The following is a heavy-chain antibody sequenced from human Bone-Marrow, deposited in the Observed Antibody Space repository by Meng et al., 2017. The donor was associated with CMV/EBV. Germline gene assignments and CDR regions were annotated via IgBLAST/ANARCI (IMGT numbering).Heavy chain of an antibody. CDR1: GFTFSSYE. V-gene: IGHV3-48*03. CDR2: ISRSGSSL. J-gene: IGHJ4*02. Sequence: GESLKISCAASGFTFSSYEMHWVRQAPGKGLEWVSCISRSGSSLFYADSVKGRFTISRDNAKNSLYLQMNSLRAEDTAVYYCARDTSQTTVTKRGALRDYFDYWGQGTLVTVSS. D-gene: IGHD4-17*01. CDR3: ARDTSQTTVTKRGALRDYFDY.